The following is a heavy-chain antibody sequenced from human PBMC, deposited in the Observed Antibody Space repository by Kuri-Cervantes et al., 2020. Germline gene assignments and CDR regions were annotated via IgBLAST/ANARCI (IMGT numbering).Heavy chain of an antibody. Sequence: GGSLRLSCAASGFTFSSYAMHWVRQAPGKGLEWVAVISYDGSNKYYADSVKGRFTISRDNAKNSLYLQMNSLRDEDTAVYYCARVQQLVRRNYFDYWSQGTLVTVSS. D-gene: IGHD6-13*01. J-gene: IGHJ4*02. CDR2: ISYDGSNK. CDR3: ARVQQLVRRNYFDY. CDR1: GFTFSSYA. V-gene: IGHV3-30-3*01.